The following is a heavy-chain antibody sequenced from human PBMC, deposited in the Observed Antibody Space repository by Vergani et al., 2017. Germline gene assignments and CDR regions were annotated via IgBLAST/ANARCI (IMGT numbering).Heavy chain of an antibody. CDR3: ARDAGYSGSYFIEYYYYGMDV. Sequence: EVQLVESGGGLVKPGGSLRLSCAASGFTFSSYSMNWVRQAPGKGLEWVSSISSSSSTIYYADSVKGRFTISRDNAKNSLYLQMNSLRDEDTAVYYCARDAGYSGSYFIEYYYYGMDVWGQGTTVTVSS. CDR2: ISSSSSTI. CDR1: GFTFSSYS. V-gene: IGHV3-21*01. D-gene: IGHD1-26*01. J-gene: IGHJ6*02.